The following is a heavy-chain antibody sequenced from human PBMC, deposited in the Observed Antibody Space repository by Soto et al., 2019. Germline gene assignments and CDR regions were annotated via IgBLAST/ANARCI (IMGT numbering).Heavy chain of an antibody. CDR2: TYYRSKWYN. CDR1: GDSVSSNSAA. D-gene: IGHD2-15*01. V-gene: IGHV6-1*01. Sequence: SQTLSLTCAISGDSVSSNSAAWNWIRQSPSGGLEWLGRTYYRSKWYNDHAVSVKSRITINPDTSKNQFSLQLNSVTPEDTAVYYCARGAYCSGGSCYWWFDPWGQGTLVTVSS. J-gene: IGHJ5*02. CDR3: ARGAYCSGGSCYWWFDP.